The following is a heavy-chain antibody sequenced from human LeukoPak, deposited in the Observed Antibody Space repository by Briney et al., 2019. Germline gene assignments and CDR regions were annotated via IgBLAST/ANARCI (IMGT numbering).Heavy chain of an antibody. V-gene: IGHV4-59*01. Sequence: SETLSLTCTVSGGSISSYYWSWIRQPPGKGLEWIGYIYYSGRTNYNPSLKSRVTISVDTSKNQFSLKLSSVTAADTAVYYCARDYGDYVVDYWGQGTLVTVSS. CDR3: ARDYGDYVVDY. CDR2: IYYSGRT. J-gene: IGHJ4*02. CDR1: GGSISSYY. D-gene: IGHD4-17*01.